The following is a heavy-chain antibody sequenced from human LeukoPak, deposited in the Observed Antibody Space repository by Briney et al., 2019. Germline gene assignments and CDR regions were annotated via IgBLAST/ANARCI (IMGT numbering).Heavy chain of an antibody. CDR3: ARDMTTVTYAFDI. J-gene: IGHJ3*02. D-gene: IGHD4-11*01. CDR1: GGSISSGGYY. Sequence: SSETLSLTCTVSGGSISSGGYYWSWVRQHPGKGLEWIGYIYYSGSTYYNPSLKSRVTISVDTSKNQFSLKLSSVTAADTAVYSCARDMTTVTYAFDIWGQGTMVTVSS. V-gene: IGHV4-31*03. CDR2: IYYSGST.